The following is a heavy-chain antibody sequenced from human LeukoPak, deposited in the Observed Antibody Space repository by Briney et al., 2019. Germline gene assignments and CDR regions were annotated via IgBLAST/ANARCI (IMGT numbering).Heavy chain of an antibody. CDR1: GFTFSSYS. CDR3: AKDRAAMIVVDAFDI. V-gene: IGHV3-23*01. Sequence: GGSLRLSCAASGFTFSSYSMSWVRQAPGKGLEWVSAISGSGGSTYYADSVKGRFTISRDNSKNTLYLQMNSLRAEDTAVYYCAKDRAAMIVVDAFDIWGQGTMVTVSS. CDR2: ISGSGGST. D-gene: IGHD3-22*01. J-gene: IGHJ3*02.